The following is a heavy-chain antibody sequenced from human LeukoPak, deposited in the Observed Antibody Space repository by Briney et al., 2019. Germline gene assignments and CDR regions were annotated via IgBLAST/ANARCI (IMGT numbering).Heavy chain of an antibody. CDR3: ARAPLGWPILDY. J-gene: IGHJ4*02. CDR2: MNPNSGNT. D-gene: IGHD2-15*01. V-gene: IGHV1-8*02. CDR1: GYTFTSYD. Sequence: GASVKVSCKASGYTFTSYDINWVRQATGQGLEWMGWMNPNSGNTGYAQKFQGRVTMTRNTSISTAYMELSSLRSEDTAVYYCARAPLGWPILDYWGQGTLVTVSS.